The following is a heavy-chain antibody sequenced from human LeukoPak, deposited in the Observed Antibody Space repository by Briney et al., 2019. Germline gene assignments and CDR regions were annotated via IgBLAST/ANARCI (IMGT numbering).Heavy chain of an antibody. CDR3: AKVEGVTTFGVVPGAFDI. V-gene: IGHV3-23*01. J-gene: IGHJ3*02. Sequence: GGSLRLSCAASGFTFSSYAMSWVRQAPGKGLEWVSAISGSGGSTYYADSVKGRFTISRDNSKNTLYLQMNSLRAEDTAVYYCAKVEGVTTFGVVPGAFDIWGQGTMVTVSS. CDR2: ISGSGGST. D-gene: IGHD3-3*01. CDR1: GFTFSSYA.